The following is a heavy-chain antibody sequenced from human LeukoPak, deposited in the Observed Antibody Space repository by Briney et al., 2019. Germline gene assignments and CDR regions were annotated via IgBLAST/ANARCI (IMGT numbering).Heavy chain of an antibody. J-gene: IGHJ3*02. Sequence: GESLKISCKGSGYSFTSYWIGCVRQMPGKGLEWMGIIYPGDSDTRYSPSFQGQVTISADKSISPAYLQWSSLKASDTTMYYCASPSDYYGSSGYYDDAFDIWGQGTMVTVSS. CDR2: IYPGDSDT. CDR1: GYSFTSYW. V-gene: IGHV5-51*01. CDR3: ASPSDYYGSSGYYDDAFDI. D-gene: IGHD3-22*01.